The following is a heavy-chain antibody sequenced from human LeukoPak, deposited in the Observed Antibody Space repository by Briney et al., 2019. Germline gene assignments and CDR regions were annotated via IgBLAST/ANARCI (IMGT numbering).Heavy chain of an antibody. CDR1: GYTFTTYS. CDR3: ATRGYSYCSPIDY. D-gene: IGHD5-18*01. Sequence: GASVKVSCKASGYTFTTYSMHWVRQATGQGLEWMGWMNPNSGNTGYAQKFQGRVTMTRNTSISTAYMELSSLRSEDTAVYYCATRGYSYCSPIDYWGQGTLVTVSS. V-gene: IGHV1-8*02. CDR2: MNPNSGNT. J-gene: IGHJ4*02.